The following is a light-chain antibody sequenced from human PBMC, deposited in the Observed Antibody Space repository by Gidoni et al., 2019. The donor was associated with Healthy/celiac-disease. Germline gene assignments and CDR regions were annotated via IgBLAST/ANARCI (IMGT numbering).Light chain of an antibody. CDR2: AAS. CDR1: QSISSY. J-gene: IGKJ1*01. Sequence: DIQMTQSPSSQSASVGDRVTITCRASQSISSYLNWYQQKPGKAPKLLIYAASSLQSGVPSRFSGSGSGTDCTLTISSLQPEDFATYYCQQSYSTPWTFGQGTKVEIK. V-gene: IGKV1-39*01. CDR3: QQSYSTPWT.